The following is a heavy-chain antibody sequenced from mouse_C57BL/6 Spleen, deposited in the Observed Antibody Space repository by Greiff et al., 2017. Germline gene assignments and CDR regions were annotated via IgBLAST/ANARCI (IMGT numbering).Heavy chain of an antibody. Sequence: VQLQQSGAELVKPGASVKMSCKASGYTFTSYWITWVKQRPGQGLEWIGDIYPGSGSTNYNEKFKSKATLTVDTSSSTAYMQLSSLTSEDSAVYDCARSEDAYAMDYWGQGTSVTVSS. V-gene: IGHV1-55*01. J-gene: IGHJ4*01. CDR1: GYTFTSYW. CDR3: ARSEDAYAMDY. CDR2: IYPGSGST.